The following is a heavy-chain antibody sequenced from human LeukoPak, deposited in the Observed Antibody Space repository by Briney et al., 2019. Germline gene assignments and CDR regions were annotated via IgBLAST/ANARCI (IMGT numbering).Heavy chain of an antibody. CDR3: ARSEYCSSTSCYTHPLWFDP. V-gene: IGHV4-39*07. CDR1: GGSISSSSYY. CDR2: IYYSGST. J-gene: IGHJ5*02. Sequence: SETLSLTCTVSGGSISSSSYYWGWIRQPPGKGLEWIGSIYYSGSTYYNPSLKSRVTISVDTSKNQFSLKLSSVTAADTAVYYCARSEYCSSTSCYTHPLWFDPWGQGTLVTVSS. D-gene: IGHD2-2*02.